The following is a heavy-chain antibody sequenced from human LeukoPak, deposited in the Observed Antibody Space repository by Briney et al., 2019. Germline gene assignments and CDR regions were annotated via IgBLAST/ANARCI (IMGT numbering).Heavy chain of an antibody. CDR1: GFTFSDYY. V-gene: IGHV3-11*04. Sequence: GGSLRLSCAASGFTFSDYYMSWIRQAPGKGLEWVSYISSSGSTIYYADSVKGRFTISRDNAKNSLYLQMNSLRAEDTAVYYCARGHSSSSHDAFDIWGQGTMVTVSS. D-gene: IGHD6-6*01. J-gene: IGHJ3*02. CDR2: ISSSGSTI. CDR3: ARGHSSSSHDAFDI.